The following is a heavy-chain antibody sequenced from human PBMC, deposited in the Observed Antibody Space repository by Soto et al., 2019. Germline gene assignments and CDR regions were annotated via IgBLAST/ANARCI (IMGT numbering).Heavy chain of an antibody. D-gene: IGHD3-9*01. Sequence: QVQLEQSGAEVKKPGASVKVSCKASGYTFTSYDVNWWRQATGQGLEWMGWMNPNSGNTGSAQKFQGGVTMTRDTSITTAYLELGSLTTEDTAVYYCASWAGYSSWGQGTLVTVSS. J-gene: IGHJ4*02. V-gene: IGHV1-8*01. CDR2: MNPNSGNT. CDR3: ASWAGYSS. CDR1: GYTFTSYD.